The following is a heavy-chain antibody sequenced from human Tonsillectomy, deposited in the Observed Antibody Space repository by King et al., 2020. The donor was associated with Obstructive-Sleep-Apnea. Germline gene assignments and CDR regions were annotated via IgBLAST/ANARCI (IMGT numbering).Heavy chain of an antibody. J-gene: IGHJ4*02. D-gene: IGHD6-6*01. CDR1: GDSISGFY. V-gene: IGHV4-59*01. CDR2: VYYSWST. Sequence: QLQESGPGLVKPSETLSLTCTVSGDSISGFYWSWIRQPPGKGLEWIGSVYYSWSTNYNPSRKSRVTMSRDTSKNQFALKLSSVTAADTAVYFCARETSSGYFDYWGQGTLVTVSS. CDR3: ARETSSGYFDY.